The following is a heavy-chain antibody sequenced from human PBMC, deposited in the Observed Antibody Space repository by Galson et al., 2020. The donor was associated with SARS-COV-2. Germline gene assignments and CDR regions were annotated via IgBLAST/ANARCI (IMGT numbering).Heavy chain of an antibody. CDR1: GFTFSSYA. CDR2: IYSGGST. Sequence: GESLKISCAVSGFTFSSYAMSWVRQAPGKGLEWVSVIYSGGSTYYADSVKGRFTISRDNSKNTLYLQMNSLRAEDTAVYYCAKERDGYRWFDYWGQGTLVTVSS. CDR3: AKERDGYRWFDY. D-gene: IGHD5-12*01. J-gene: IGHJ4*02. V-gene: IGHV3-23*03.